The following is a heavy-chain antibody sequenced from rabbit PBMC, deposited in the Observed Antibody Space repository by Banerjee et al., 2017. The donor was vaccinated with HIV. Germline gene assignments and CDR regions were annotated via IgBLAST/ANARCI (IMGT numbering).Heavy chain of an antibody. V-gene: IGHV1S40*01. Sequence: QRLVESGGGLVKPGASLTLTCTASGFSFSSSYDICWVRQAPGKGLEWIGCINTATGKDVYANWAKGRFTISTTSSTTVTLKMTSLTAADTATYFCARDLAGGIGWNFSLWGPGTLVTVS. CDR1: GFSFSSSYD. CDR3: ARDLAGGIGWNFSL. D-gene: IGHD4-2*01. CDR2: INTATGKD. J-gene: IGHJ4*01.